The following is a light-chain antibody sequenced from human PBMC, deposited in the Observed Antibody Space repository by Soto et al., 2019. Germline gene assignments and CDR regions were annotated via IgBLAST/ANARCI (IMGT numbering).Light chain of an antibody. V-gene: IGKV1-8*01. CDR2: GAS. J-gene: IGKJ4*01. CDR1: QGISNN. Sequence: AIRITQSPSSFSASTGDRVTITCRASQGISNNLAWYQQKPGKAPNLLIYGASTLQSGVPSRFNCSGSGTDFTLTISCLQSEDFATYYCQQFHSYPITFGGGTKVEIK. CDR3: QQFHSYPIT.